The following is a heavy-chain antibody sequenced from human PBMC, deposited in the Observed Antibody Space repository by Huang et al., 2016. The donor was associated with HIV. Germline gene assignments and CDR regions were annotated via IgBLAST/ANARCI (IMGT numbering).Heavy chain of an antibody. J-gene: IGHJ4*02. V-gene: IGHV1-2*02. CDR3: ARTPYSGSHPDY. CDR2: INPLSGVT. D-gene: IGHD2-15*01. CDR1: GYTFTDYF. Sequence: QVQLVQSGAEVKKPGASVKVSCRTSGYTFTDYFVHWVRQAHGQGLQWMGSINPLSGVTNYAQKFQGRVTMNRDTSIRTVYMELNRLRSDDTALYYCARTPYSGSHPDYWGQGTLVTVSS.